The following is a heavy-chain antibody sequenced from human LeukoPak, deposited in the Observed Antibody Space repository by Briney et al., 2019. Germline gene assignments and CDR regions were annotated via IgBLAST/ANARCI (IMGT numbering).Heavy chain of an antibody. J-gene: IGHJ5*02. CDR3: AREYYDFWSGPNWFDP. CDR2: IYISGST. V-gene: IGHV4-61*02. Sequence: SETLSLTCTVSGGSISSGTYYWSWIRQPAGKGLEWIGRIYISGSTNYNPSLKSRVTISVDESKNQFSLKLSSVTAADTAVYYCAREYYDFWSGPNWFDPWGQGTLVTVSS. D-gene: IGHD3-3*01. CDR1: GGSISSGTYY.